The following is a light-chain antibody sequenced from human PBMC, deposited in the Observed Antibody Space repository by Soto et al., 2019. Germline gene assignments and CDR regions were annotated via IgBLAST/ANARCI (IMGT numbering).Light chain of an antibody. CDR2: WAS. CDR3: QQYYSPPRYT. J-gene: IGKJ2*01. Sequence: IVMTQSREYLAVSLGERATINCRSSQSILYSSNNKNLIAWYQQKPGQPPKLLIYWASNRQSGVPDRFSGSGSGRDFTLTISSLQAEDVAVYYCQQYYSPPRYTFGQGTRLGIK. CDR1: QSILYSSNNKNL. V-gene: IGKV4-1*01.